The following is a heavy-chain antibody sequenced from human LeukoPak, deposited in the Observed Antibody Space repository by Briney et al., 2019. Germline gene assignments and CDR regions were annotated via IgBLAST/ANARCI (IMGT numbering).Heavy chain of an antibody. Sequence: SVKVSCKASGGTFSSYAISWVRQVPGQGLEWMGGIIPIFGTANYAQKFQGRFTITTNESTNTAYMELSSLRFEDTAVYYCARGDNNGWYSDYWGQGTLVTVSS. D-gene: IGHD6-19*01. CDR2: IIPIFGTA. V-gene: IGHV1-69*05. CDR3: ARGDNNGWYSDY. CDR1: GGTFSSYA. J-gene: IGHJ4*02.